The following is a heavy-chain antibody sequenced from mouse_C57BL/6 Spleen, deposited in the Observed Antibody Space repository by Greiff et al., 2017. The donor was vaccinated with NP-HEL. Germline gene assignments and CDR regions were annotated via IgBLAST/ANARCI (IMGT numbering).Heavy chain of an antibody. Sequence: VQRVESGPGLVAPSQSLSITCTVSGFSLTSYAISWVRQPPGKGLEWLGVIWTGGGTNYNSALKSRLSISKDNSKSQVFLKMNSLQTDDTARYYCARNWGPTIVTPLDYWGQGTSVTVSS. D-gene: IGHD2-5*01. CDR1: GFSLTSYA. J-gene: IGHJ4*01. CDR2: IWTGGGT. CDR3: ARNWGPTIVTPLDY. V-gene: IGHV2-9-1*01.